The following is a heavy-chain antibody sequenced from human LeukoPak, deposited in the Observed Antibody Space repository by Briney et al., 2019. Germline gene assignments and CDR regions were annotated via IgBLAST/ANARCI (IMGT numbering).Heavy chain of an antibody. J-gene: IGHJ4*02. Sequence: PGGSLRLSCVASGFTFSDYSMNWVRQAPGKGLEWVSYISRGRPNTHYAQSVKGRFTISRDSAKNSLYLQMNSLRDEDTAVYYCVTDPEALDYWGQGTLVTVSS. CDR3: VTDPEALDY. V-gene: IGHV3-48*02. CDR1: GFTFSDYS. CDR2: ISRGRPNT.